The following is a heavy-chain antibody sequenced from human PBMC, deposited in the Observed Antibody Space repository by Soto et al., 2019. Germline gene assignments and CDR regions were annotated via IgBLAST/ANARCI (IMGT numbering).Heavy chain of an antibody. D-gene: IGHD6-6*01. CDR1: GYTFTGYY. CDR3: ARRGVQESIQGLIAARLDPFDY. Sequence: ASVKVSCKASGYTFTGYYMHWVRQAPGQGLEWMGWINPNSGGTNYAQKFQGWVTMTRDTSISTAYMELSRLRSDDTAVYYCARRGVQESIQGLIAARLDPFDYWGQGTLVTVSS. J-gene: IGHJ4*02. CDR2: INPNSGGT. V-gene: IGHV1-2*04.